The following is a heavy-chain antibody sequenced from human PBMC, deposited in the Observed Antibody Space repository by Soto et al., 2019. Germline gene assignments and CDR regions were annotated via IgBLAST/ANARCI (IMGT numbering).Heavy chain of an antibody. CDR3: AKSSIVLMVYAPYYYGMDV. CDR1: GFTFSSYG. J-gene: IGHJ6*02. CDR2: ISYDGSNK. D-gene: IGHD2-8*01. Sequence: PGGSLRLSCAASGFTFSSYGMHWVRQAPGKGLEWVAVISYDGSNKYYADSVKGRFTISRDNSKNTLYLQMNSLRAEDTAVYYCAKSSIVLMVYAPYYYGMDVWGQGTTVTVSS. V-gene: IGHV3-30*18.